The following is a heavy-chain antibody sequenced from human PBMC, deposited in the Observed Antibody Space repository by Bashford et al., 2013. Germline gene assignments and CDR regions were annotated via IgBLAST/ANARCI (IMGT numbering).Heavy chain of an antibody. D-gene: IGHD5-18*01. J-gene: IGHJ6*02. CDR2: IIPIFGTA. V-gene: IGHV1-69*13. Sequence: SVKVSCKASGGTFSSYAISWVRQAPGQGLEWMGGIIPIFGTANYAQKFQGRVTITADESTSTAYMELSSLRSEDTAVYYCAFKTWIQGGNYGMDVWGQGTTVTVSS. CDR1: GGTFSSYA. CDR3: AFKTWIQGGNYGMDV.